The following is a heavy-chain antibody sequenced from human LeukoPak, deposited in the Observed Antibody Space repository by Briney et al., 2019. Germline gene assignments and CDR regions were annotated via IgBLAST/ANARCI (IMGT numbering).Heavy chain of an antibody. J-gene: IGHJ4*02. Sequence: SVKVSCKASGGTFSSYAISWVRQAPGQGLEWMGRIIPILGMANYAQKFQGRVTITADKSTSTAYMELSSLRSEDTAVYYCAAPGGDCSSTSCYTLPFDYWGQGTLVTVSS. V-gene: IGHV1-69*04. CDR1: GGTFSSYA. D-gene: IGHD2-2*02. CDR3: AAPGGDCSSTSCYTLPFDY. CDR2: IIPILGMA.